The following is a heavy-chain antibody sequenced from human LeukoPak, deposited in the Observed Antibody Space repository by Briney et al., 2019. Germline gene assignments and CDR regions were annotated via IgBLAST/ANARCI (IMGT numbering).Heavy chain of an antibody. V-gene: IGHV3-23*01. D-gene: IGHD3-9*01. CDR1: GFTFSSYA. CDR3: AKVSPDDYDILTGDYYFDY. CDR2: ISGSGGST. Sequence: GSLRLSCAASGFTFSSYAMSWVRQAPGKGLEWVSAISGSGGSTYYADSVKGRFTISRDNSKNTLYLQMNSLRAEDTAVYYCAKVSPDDYDILTGDYYFDYWGQGTLVTVSS. J-gene: IGHJ4*02.